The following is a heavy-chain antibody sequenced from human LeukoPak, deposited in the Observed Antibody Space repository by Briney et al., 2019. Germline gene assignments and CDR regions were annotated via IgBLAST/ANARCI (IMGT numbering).Heavy chain of an antibody. V-gene: IGHV4-34*01. CDR3: ARDDYGDYTALDY. CDR2: INHSGST. Sequence: SETLTLTCAVYGESFSGYYWSWIRQPPGKGLEWIGEINHSGSTNYNPSLKSRVTISVDTSKNQFSLKLSSVTAADTAVYYCARDDYGDYTALDYWGQGTLVTVSS. J-gene: IGHJ4*02. CDR1: GESFSGYY. D-gene: IGHD4-17*01.